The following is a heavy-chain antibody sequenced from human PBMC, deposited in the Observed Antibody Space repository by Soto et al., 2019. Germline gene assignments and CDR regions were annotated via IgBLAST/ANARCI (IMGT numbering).Heavy chain of an antibody. J-gene: IGHJ4*02. Sequence: GGSLRLSCAASGFTFSSYGMHWVRQAPGKGLEWVAVISYDGSNKYYADSVKGRFTISRDNSKNTLYLQMNSLRAEDTAVYYYARAVDTAMVDYWGQGTLVTVSS. CDR1: GFTFSSYG. D-gene: IGHD5-18*01. CDR3: ARAVDTAMVDY. CDR2: ISYDGSNK. V-gene: IGHV3-30*03.